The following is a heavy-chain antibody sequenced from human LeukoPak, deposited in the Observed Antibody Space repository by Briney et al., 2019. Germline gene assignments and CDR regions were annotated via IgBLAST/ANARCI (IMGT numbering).Heavy chain of an antibody. CDR3: ARGGDAFWGGDYFDY. V-gene: IGHV3-74*01. D-gene: IGHD3-3*01. CDR2: INSDGSST. Sequence: GGSLRLSCAASGFTFSSYWMHWVRQAPGKGLVWVSRINSDGSSTSYADSVKGRFTISRDNAKNTLYLQMNSLRAEDTAVYYCARGGDAFWGGDYFDYWGQGTLVTVSS. CDR1: GFTFSSYW. J-gene: IGHJ4*02.